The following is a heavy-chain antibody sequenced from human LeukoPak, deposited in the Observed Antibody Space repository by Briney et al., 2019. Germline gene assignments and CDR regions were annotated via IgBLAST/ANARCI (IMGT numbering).Heavy chain of an antibody. J-gene: IGHJ1*01. CDR1: GDSLTNSAYY. Sequence: SQTLSLTCTVSGDSLTNSAYYWSWIRQPAGKGLEWIGRIYSSGSTNYNPSLMSRVTISIDASKSQFSLKLTSVTAADTAVYYCARGFSSAWYAEFFQHWGQGTLVAVSS. CDR2: IYSSGST. CDR3: ARGFSSAWYAEFFQH. D-gene: IGHD6-19*01. V-gene: IGHV4-61*02.